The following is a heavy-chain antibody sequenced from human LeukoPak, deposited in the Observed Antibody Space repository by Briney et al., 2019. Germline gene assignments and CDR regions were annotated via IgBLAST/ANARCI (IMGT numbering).Heavy chain of an antibody. CDR3: ARWFVEMATSEDNWFDP. CDR2: IIPIFGTA. CDR1: GGTFSSYA. D-gene: IGHD5-24*01. V-gene: IGHV1-69*13. Sequence: SVKVSCKASGGTFSSYAISWVRQAPGQGLEWMGGIIPIFGTANYAQEFQGRVTITADESTSTAYMELSSLRSEDTAVYYCARWFVEMATSEDNWFDPWGQGTLVTVSS. J-gene: IGHJ5*02.